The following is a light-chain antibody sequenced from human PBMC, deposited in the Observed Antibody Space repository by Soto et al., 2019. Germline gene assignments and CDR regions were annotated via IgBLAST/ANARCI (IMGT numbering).Light chain of an antibody. CDR1: SSDVGGYNS. Sequence: QSALTPPASVWGSPGLSIAISCTGTSSDVGGYNSVSWYQQHPGKAPKLVIYDVTSRPSGVSNRFSGSKSGNTASLTISGLQAEDEGDYYCSSYRTGGSYVFGTGTKVTVL. CDR3: SSYRTGGSYV. J-gene: IGLJ1*01. V-gene: IGLV2-14*01. CDR2: DVT.